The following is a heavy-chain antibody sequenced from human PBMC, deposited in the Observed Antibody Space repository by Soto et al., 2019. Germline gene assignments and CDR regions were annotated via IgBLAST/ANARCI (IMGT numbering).Heavy chain of an antibody. D-gene: IGHD1-26*01. J-gene: IGHJ6*02. CDR1: GFTFSSYA. CDR3: ANTYSGPRPAGYYGMDV. V-gene: IGHV3-23*01. Sequence: GGSLRLSCADSGFTFSSYAMSWVRQAPGKGLEWVSAISGSGGSTYYADSVKGRFTISRDNSKNTLYLQMNSLRAEDTAVYYCANTYSGPRPAGYYGMDVWGQGTTVTVSS. CDR2: ISGSGGST.